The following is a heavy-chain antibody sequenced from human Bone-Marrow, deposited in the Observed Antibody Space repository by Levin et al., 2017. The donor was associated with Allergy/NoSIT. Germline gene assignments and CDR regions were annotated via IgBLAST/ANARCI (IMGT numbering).Heavy chain of an antibody. D-gene: IGHD5-18*01. CDR3: ARDQGYTYGHSFDY. CDR2: VLYDGSNQ. J-gene: IGHJ4*02. Sequence: PGGSLRLSCAASGFTFSSHSLHWVRQAPGKGLEWVALVLYDGSNQYYADSVKGRFTISRDNSKNTLYLQMNSLRVEETAVYYCARDQGYTYGHSFDYWGQGTLVTVSS. V-gene: IGHV3-30-3*01. CDR1: GFTFSSHS.